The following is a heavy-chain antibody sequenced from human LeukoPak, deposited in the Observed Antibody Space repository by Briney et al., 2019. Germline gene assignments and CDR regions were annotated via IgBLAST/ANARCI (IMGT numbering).Heavy chain of an antibody. D-gene: IGHD5-24*01. CDR2: INPSGGST. CDR1: GYTFTSYY. V-gene: IGHV1-46*03. Sequence: GASVKVSCKASGYTFTSYYMHWVRQAPGQGLEWMGIINPSGGSTSYAQKFQGRVTMTRDTSTSTVYMELSSLRSEDTAVHYCASLRDGYNSFDYWGQGTLVTVSS. J-gene: IGHJ4*02. CDR3: ASLRDGYNSFDY.